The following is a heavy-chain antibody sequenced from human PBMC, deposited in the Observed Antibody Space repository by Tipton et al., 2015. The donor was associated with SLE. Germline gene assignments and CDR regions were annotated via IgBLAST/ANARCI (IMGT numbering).Heavy chain of an antibody. D-gene: IGHD2/OR15-2a*01. V-gene: IGHV3-21*03. CDR3: ASRAESAAFHI. CDR1: GFTFSTYI. Sequence: GSLRLSCAASGFTFSTYIMNWVRQAPGKGLEWVSSISSCSSYIYYADSVKGRFTISRDNAKNSLYLQMNSLRAEDTAVYYCASRAESAAFHIWGQGTMVTVSS. CDR2: ISSCSSYI. J-gene: IGHJ3*02.